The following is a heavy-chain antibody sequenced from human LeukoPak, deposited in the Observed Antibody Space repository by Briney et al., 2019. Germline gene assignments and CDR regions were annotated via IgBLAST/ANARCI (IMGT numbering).Heavy chain of an antibody. Sequence: PSQSLSPAWTVVARSIVSYSCGWVRPPAGKRLEWDGRIYTSRSTNYNPSIKSRVTMSVETSKNQFSLKLSAAAAANTAVYYCAREMLRLSQDAFENWGQGTMVTVSS. CDR3: AREMLRLSQDAFEN. D-gene: IGHD6-25*01. V-gene: IGHV4-4*07. J-gene: IGHJ3*02. CDR1: ARSIVSYS. CDR2: IYTSRST.